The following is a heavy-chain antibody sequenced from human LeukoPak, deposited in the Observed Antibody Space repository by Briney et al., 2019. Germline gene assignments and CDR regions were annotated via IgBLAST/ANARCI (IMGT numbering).Heavy chain of an antibody. CDR3: ARAGPYPNYYYYYYMDV. J-gene: IGHJ6*03. CDR1: GGTFSSYA. CDR2: IIPILGIA. D-gene: IGHD1-14*01. V-gene: IGHV1-69*04. Sequence: ASVKVSCKASGGTFSSYAISWVRQAPGQGLEWMGRIIPILGIANYAQKFQGRVTITADKSTSTAYMELSSLRSEDTAVYYCARAGPYPNYYYYYYMDVWGKGTTVTVSS.